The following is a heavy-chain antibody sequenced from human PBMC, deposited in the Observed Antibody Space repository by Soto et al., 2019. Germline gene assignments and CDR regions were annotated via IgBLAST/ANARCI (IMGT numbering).Heavy chain of an antibody. V-gene: IGHV4-61*01. J-gene: IGHJ3*02. CDR1: GGSVSSGSYY. CDR3: ARGWRGVRAPDAFDI. CDR2: IYYSGST. D-gene: IGHD3-10*01. Sequence: PSETLSLTCTVSGGSVSSGSYYWSWIRQPPGKGLEWIGYIYYSGSTNYNPSLKSRVTISVDTSKNQFSLKLSSVTAADTAVYYCARGWRGVRAPDAFDIWGQGTMVTVSS.